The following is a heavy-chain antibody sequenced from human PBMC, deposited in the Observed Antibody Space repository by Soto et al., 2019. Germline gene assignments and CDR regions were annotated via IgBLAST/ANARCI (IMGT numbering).Heavy chain of an antibody. V-gene: IGHV3-23*01. CDR3: ARDPPDGDYFFDY. J-gene: IGHJ4*02. CDR2: ISGRGST. Sequence: EVQLLESGGGLVQPGGSLTLSCAASGFTFSNYAMSWVRQAPGKGLEWVSGISGRGSTNYADSVKGRFTISRDNSKNTLYLQMNSLRAEDTAVYYCARDPPDGDYFFDYWGQETLVTVSS. CDR1: GFTFSNYA. D-gene: IGHD4-17*01.